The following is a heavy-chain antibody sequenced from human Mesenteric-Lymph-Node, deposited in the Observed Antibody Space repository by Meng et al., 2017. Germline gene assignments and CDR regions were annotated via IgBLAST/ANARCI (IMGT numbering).Heavy chain of an antibody. CDR3: AGKYYYGSGSAYYYGMDV. CDR2: IYSGGST. J-gene: IGHJ6*02. CDR1: GFTVSSNY. Sequence: GESLKISCAASGFTVSSNYMSWVRQAPGKGLEWVSVIYSGGSTYYADSVKGRFTNSRHNSKNTLYLQMNNLRAEDTAVYYCAGKYYYGSGSAYYYGMDVWGQGTTVTVSS. D-gene: IGHD3-10*01. V-gene: IGHV3-53*04.